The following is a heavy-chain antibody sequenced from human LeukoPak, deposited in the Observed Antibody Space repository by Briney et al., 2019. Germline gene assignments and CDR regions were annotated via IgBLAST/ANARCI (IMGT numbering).Heavy chain of an antibody. J-gene: IGHJ4*02. CDR2: INPNSGGT. V-gene: IGHV1-2*02. CDR3: AREYYDSSGYYYFDY. CDR1: GYTFTGYY. Sequence: AASVKVSCKASGYTFTGYYMHWVRQAPGQGLEWMGWINPNSGGTNYAQKFQGRVTMTRDTSISTAYMELSRLRSDDTAVYYCAREYYDSSGYYYFDYWGQGTLVTVSS. D-gene: IGHD3-22*01.